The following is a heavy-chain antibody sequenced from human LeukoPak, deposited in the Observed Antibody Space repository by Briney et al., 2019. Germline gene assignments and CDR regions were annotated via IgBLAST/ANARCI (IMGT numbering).Heavy chain of an antibody. D-gene: IGHD3-10*01. CDR1: GGTFSSYA. Sequence: ASVKVSCKASGGTFSSYAISWVRQAPGQGLEWMGGIIPIFGTANYAQKFQGRVTITTDESTSTAYMELSSLRSEDTAVYYCARSYYYGSGSYYNVTGYFDYWGQGTLVTVSS. V-gene: IGHV1-69*05. J-gene: IGHJ4*02. CDR2: IIPIFGTA. CDR3: ARSYYYGSGSYYNVTGYFDY.